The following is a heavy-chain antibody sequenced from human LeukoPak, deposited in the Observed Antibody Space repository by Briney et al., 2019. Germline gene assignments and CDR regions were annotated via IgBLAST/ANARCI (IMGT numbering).Heavy chain of an antibody. D-gene: IGHD2-2*01. V-gene: IGHV3-23*01. Sequence: GGPLRLSCAASGFTFSSYAMSWVCQAPGKGLEWVSAISGSGGSTYYADSVKGRFTISRDNSKNTLYLQMNSLRAEDTAVYYCAKDRVPGYYDYWGQGTLVTVSS. CDR3: AKDRVPGYYDY. J-gene: IGHJ4*02. CDR1: GFTFSSYA. CDR2: ISGSGGST.